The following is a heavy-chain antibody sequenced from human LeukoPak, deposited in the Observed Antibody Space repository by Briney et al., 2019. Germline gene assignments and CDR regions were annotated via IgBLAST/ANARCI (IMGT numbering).Heavy chain of an antibody. V-gene: IGHV3-66*01. D-gene: IGHD3-9*01. CDR1: GFTVSSNF. J-gene: IGHJ4*02. CDR3: ALGLVTDC. Sequence: GGSLRLSCAASGFTVSSNFMSWVRQAPGKGLEWVSVIYSGGSTYYADSVKGRFTISRDNSKNTLYLQMNSLGVEDTAVYYCALGLVTDCWGQGTLVTVSS. CDR2: IYSGGST.